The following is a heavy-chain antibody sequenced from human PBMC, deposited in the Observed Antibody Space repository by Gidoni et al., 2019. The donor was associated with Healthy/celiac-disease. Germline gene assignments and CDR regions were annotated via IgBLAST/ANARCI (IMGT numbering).Heavy chain of an antibody. D-gene: IGHD2-15*01. CDR2: ISSSGITI. CDR3: AREGDGYSMADAFDI. CDR1: GFTFSSYE. J-gene: IGHJ3*02. V-gene: IGHV3-48*03. Sequence: EVQLVESGGGLVQPGGSLRLSCAASGFTFSSYEMNWVRQAPGKGLEWVSYISSSGITIYYADSVKGRFTISRDNAKNSLYLQMNSLRAEDTAVYYCAREGDGYSMADAFDIWGQGTMVTVSS.